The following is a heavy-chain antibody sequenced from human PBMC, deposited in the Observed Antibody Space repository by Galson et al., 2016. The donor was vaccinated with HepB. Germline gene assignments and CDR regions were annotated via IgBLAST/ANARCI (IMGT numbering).Heavy chain of an antibody. CDR2: IWYDGSNK. D-gene: IGHD3-3*01. Sequence: SLRLSCAASGFTFSSYGMHWARQAPGKGLEWVAVIWYDGSNKYYADSVKGRFTISRDNSKNTLYLQMNSLRAEDTAVYYCARDGRYYDFWSGYYPKGWFDPWGQGTLVTVSS. V-gene: IGHV3-33*01. CDR1: GFTFSSYG. J-gene: IGHJ5*02. CDR3: ARDGRYYDFWSGYYPKGWFDP.